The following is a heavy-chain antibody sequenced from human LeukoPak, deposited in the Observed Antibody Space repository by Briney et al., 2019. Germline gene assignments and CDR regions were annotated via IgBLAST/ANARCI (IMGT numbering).Heavy chain of an antibody. CDR3: AKSSYGDYGYFDY. D-gene: IGHD4-17*01. V-gene: IGHV3-9*03. CDR2: ISWNSGSI. Sequence: TGGSLRLSCAASGFTFDDYAMHWVRQAPGKGLEWVSGISWNSGSIGYADSVKGRFTISRDNAKNSLYLQMNSLRAEDMALYYCAKSSYGDYGYFDYWGQGTLVTVSS. CDR1: GFTFDDYA. J-gene: IGHJ4*02.